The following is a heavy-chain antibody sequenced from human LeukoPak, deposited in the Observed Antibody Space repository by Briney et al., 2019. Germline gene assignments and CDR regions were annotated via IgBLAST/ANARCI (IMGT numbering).Heavy chain of an antibody. Sequence: GGSLRLSCAASGITFSSYGMSWVRQAPGKGLEWVSTISGSGGTTYYTDSVRGRFTISRDNSNNTLFLQMNSLRAEDTAVYYCVLFLRYVDYWGQGTLVTVSS. D-gene: IGHD2-21*01. V-gene: IGHV3-23*01. CDR2: ISGSGGTT. CDR3: VLFLRYVDY. J-gene: IGHJ4*02. CDR1: GITFSSYG.